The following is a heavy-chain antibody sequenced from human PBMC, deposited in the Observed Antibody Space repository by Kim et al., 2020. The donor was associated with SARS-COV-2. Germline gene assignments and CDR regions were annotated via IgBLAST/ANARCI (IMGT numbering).Heavy chain of an antibody. V-gene: IGHV3-53*01. CDR1: GFTVSSNY. CDR2: IYSGGST. J-gene: IGHJ5*02. D-gene: IGHD3-10*01. CDR3: AVTLWFGEAGWFDP. Sequence: GGSLRLSCAASGFTVSSNYMSWVRQAPGKGLEWVSVIYSGGSTYYADSVKGRFTISRDNSKNTLYLQMNSLRAEDTAVYYCAVTLWFGEAGWFDPWGQGTLVTVSS.